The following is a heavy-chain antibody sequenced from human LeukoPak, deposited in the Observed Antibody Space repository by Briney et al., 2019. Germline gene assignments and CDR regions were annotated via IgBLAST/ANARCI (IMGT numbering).Heavy chain of an antibody. Sequence: GGSLRLSCAASGFTFSSYGMHWVRQAPGKGLEWVAVISYDGSNKYYADSAKGRFTISRDNSKNTLYLQMNSLRAEDTAVYYCAEDAPYYGSGSPPKLDYWGQGTLVTVSS. D-gene: IGHD3-10*01. J-gene: IGHJ4*02. V-gene: IGHV3-30*18. CDR3: AEDAPYYGSGSPPKLDY. CDR2: ISYDGSNK. CDR1: GFTFSSYG.